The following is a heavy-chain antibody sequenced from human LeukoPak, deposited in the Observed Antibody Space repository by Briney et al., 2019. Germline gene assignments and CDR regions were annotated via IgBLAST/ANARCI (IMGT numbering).Heavy chain of an antibody. CDR2: ISYDGSNK. V-gene: IGHV3-30-3*01. CDR3: ARDVWDIVVVPAAIGGNYYYYGMGV. CDR1: GFTFSSYA. J-gene: IGHJ6*02. Sequence: GGSLRLSCAASGFTFSSYAMHWVRQAPGKGLEWVAVISYDGSNKYYADSVKGRFTISRDNSKNTLYLQMNSLRAEDTAVYYCARDVWDIVVVPAAIGGNYYYYGMGVWGQGTTVTVSS. D-gene: IGHD2-2*02.